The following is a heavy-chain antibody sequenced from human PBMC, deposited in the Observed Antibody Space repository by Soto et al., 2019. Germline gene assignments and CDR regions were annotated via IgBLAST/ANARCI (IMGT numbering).Heavy chain of an antibody. CDR3: AKDRGYCSGGSCYSFIGYYFDY. V-gene: IGHV3-23*01. CDR1: GFTFSSYA. Sequence: EVQLLESGGGLVQPGGSLRLSCAASGFTFSSYAMSWVRQAPGKGLEWVSAISGSGGSTYYADSVKCRFTISRDNSKNTLYLQMNSLRAEDTAVYYCAKDRGYCSGGSCYSFIGYYFDYWGQGTLVTVSS. J-gene: IGHJ4*02. CDR2: ISGSGGST. D-gene: IGHD2-15*01.